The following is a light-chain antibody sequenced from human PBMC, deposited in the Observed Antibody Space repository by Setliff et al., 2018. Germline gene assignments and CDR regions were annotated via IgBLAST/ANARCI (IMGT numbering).Light chain of an antibody. CDR1: SSDVGGYNY. CDR2: EVS. CDR3: SSYAGSNEYG. J-gene: IGLJ1*01. Sequence: QSALTQPPSASGSPGQSVTISCTGTSSDVGGYNYASWYQQHPGKAPKLMIYEVSKRPSGVPDRFSGSKSGNTASLTVSGLQAEDEADYYCSSYAGSNEYGVGADTKVTV. V-gene: IGLV2-8*01.